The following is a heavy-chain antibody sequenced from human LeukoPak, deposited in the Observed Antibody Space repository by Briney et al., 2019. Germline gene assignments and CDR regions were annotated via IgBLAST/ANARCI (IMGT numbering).Heavy chain of an antibody. V-gene: IGHV3-23*01. CDR2: ISGSGGST. Sequence: GGSLRLSCAASGFTFSSYAMSWVRQAPGKGLEWVSAISGSGGSTYYADSVKGRFTISRDNAKNSLFLQMNSLRVEDTAVYYCATTEFLDHWGQGTLVTVSS. CDR3: ATTEFLDH. J-gene: IGHJ4*02. CDR1: GFTFSSYA. D-gene: IGHD3-10*01.